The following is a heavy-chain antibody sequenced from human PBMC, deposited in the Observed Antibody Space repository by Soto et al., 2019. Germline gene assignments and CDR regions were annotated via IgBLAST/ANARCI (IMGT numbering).Heavy chain of an antibody. CDR2: ISSSSSTI. CDR3: ARARRYSGSYRHFDY. V-gene: IGHV3-48*04. Sequence: GGSLRLSCAASGFTFSSYSMNWVRQAPGKGLEWVSYISSSSSTIYYADSVKGRFTISRDNAKNSLYLQMNSLRAEDTAVYYCARARRYSGSYRHFDYWGQGTLVTVSS. CDR1: GFTFSSYS. J-gene: IGHJ4*02. D-gene: IGHD1-26*01.